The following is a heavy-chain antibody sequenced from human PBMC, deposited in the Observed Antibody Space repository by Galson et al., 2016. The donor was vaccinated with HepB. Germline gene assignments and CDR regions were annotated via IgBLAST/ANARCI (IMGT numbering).Heavy chain of an antibody. V-gene: IGHV3-49*03. CDR2: IRSKTYGGTT. CDR3: TRDSNPFYYNFWSGYLLAYY. D-gene: IGHD3-3*01. CDR1: GFTFGDYA. Sequence: SLRLSCAASGFTFGDYAMSWFRQAPGKGLEWVGFIRSKTYGGTTEYAASVKGRFTISRDDSKTIAYLQMNSLSTEDTAVYYCTRDSNPFYYNFWSGYLLAYYWGQGTQVAVSS. J-gene: IGHJ4*02.